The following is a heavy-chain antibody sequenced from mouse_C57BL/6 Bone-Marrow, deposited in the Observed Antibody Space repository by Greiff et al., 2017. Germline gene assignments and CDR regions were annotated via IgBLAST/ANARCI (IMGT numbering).Heavy chain of an antibody. CDR2: IDPSDSYT. J-gene: IGHJ1*03. V-gene: IGHV1-69*01. D-gene: IGHD2-4*01. CDR3: AKTFYYDYDGGYFDV. CDR1: GYTFTSYW. Sequence: QVQLQQPGAELVMPGASVKLSCKASGYTFTSYWMHWVKQRPGQGLEWIGEIDPSDSYTNYNQKFKGKATLTVDTSSSTAYMQLSSLTSEDSAVYYCAKTFYYDYDGGYFDVWGTGTTGTVAS.